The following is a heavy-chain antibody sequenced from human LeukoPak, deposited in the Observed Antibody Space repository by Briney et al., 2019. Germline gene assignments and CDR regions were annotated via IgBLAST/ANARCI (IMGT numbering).Heavy chain of an antibody. J-gene: IGHJ4*02. CDR1: NGSISTYY. CDR2: IYYGGTA. CDR3: ARHGVTLDYFDF. V-gene: IGHV4-59*08. Sequence: PSDTLSLTCSVSNGSISTYYWRWIPQSPGKGLQWIRYIYYGGTASYNPSVKRRVTISVHSPKNHFSLRLTSLTAADTALYYCARHGVTLDYFDFWGPGSLVIVSS. D-gene: IGHD2-8*01.